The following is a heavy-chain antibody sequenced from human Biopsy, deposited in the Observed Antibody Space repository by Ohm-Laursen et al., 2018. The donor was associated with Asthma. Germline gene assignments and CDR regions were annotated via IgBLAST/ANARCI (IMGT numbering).Heavy chain of an antibody. J-gene: IGHJ6*02. CDR2: IYYSGST. D-gene: IGHD5-24*01. CDR1: YGSITSGGYY. CDR3: ARGYPVDRWLQLNYYYYGMDV. Sequence: TLSLTCTVSYGSITSGGYYWTWIRQHPGKGLEWIGFIYYSGSTYYNPSLKSRVSISIDTSKNQFSLKLNSVTPEDTAVYYCARGYPVDRWLQLNYYYYGMDVWGQGTTVTVSS. V-gene: IGHV4-31*03.